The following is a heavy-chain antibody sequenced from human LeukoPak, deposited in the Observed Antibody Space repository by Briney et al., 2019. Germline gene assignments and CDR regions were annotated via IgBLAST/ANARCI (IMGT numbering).Heavy chain of an antibody. CDR2: IIPIFGTA. Sequence: GASVKVSCKASGGTFSSYTITWVRQAPGQGLERMGGIIPIFGTANYAQKFQGRVTITTDESTSTAYMELSSLRSEDTAVYYCARVNSIRTIFGVVIGWDYWGQGTLVTVSS. D-gene: IGHD3-3*01. J-gene: IGHJ4*02. V-gene: IGHV1-69*05. CDR3: ARVNSIRTIFGVVIGWDY. CDR1: GGTFSSYT.